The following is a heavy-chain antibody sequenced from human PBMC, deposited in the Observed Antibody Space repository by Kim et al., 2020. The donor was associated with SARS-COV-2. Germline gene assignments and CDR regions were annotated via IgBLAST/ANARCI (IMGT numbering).Heavy chain of an antibody. CDR3: ARTPHYDFWSGPNWFDP. CDR2: ISSSSSYI. Sequence: GGSLRLSCAASGFTFSSYSMNWVRQAPGKGLEWVSSISSSSSYIYYADSVKGRFTISRDNAKNSLYLQMNSLRAEDTAVYYCARTPHYDFWSGPNWFDPWGQGTLVTVSS. CDR1: GFTFSSYS. D-gene: IGHD3-3*01. V-gene: IGHV3-21*01. J-gene: IGHJ5*02.